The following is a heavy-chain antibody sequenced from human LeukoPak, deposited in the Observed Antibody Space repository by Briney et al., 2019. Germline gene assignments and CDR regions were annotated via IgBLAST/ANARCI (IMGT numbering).Heavy chain of an antibody. V-gene: IGHV1-68*01. Sequence: ASVKVSCKASGYTFTCCSLHWLQQAPGQGLERMRWITLYNGNTNYAKKFQGRVTMTRDTSTSTVYMELSSLRSEGTAVYYCARDTYGDYYYYYGMDVWGQGTTVTVSS. J-gene: IGHJ6*02. CDR1: GYTFTCCS. D-gene: IGHD4-17*01. CDR3: ARDTYGDYYYYYGMDV. CDR2: ITLYNGNT.